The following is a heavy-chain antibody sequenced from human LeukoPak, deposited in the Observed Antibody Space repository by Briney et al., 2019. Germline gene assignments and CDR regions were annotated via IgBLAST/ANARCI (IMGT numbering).Heavy chain of an antibody. J-gene: IGHJ4*02. CDR2: FTSSSRSI. CDR3: AGRGDY. Sequence: RAGGSLRLSCAASGFTFSSYSMTWVRQAPGKGLEWVSSFTSSSRSIYYADSVKGRFTISRDNAKKSLYLQMNSLRAEDTAVYYCAGRGDYWGQGTLVTVSS. CDR1: GFTFSSYS. V-gene: IGHV3-21*01.